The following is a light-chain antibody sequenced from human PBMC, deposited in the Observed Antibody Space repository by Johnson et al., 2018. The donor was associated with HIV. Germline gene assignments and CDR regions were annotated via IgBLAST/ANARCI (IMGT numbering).Light chain of an antibody. CDR2: ENN. Sequence: QSVLTQPPSVSAAPGQKVTISCSGSSSNIGNSYVSWFQQLPGTAPKLLIYENNKRPSGIPDRFSGSKSGTSATLGITGLQTGDEADYYCGTWDSSLSAHYVFGTGTKITVL. J-gene: IGLJ1*01. V-gene: IGLV1-51*02. CDR1: SSNIGNSY. CDR3: GTWDSSLSAHYV.